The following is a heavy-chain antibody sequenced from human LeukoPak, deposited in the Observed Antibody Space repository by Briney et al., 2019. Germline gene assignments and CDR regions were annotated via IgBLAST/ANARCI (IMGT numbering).Heavy chain of an antibody. CDR3: AKSSPNRVNANWFDP. Sequence: PGGSLRLSCAASGFTFSSYAMSWVRQAPGKGLEWVSAISGSGGSTYYADSVKGRFTISRDNSKNALYLQMNSLRAEDTAVYYCAKSSPNRVNANWFDPWGQGTLVTVSS. V-gene: IGHV3-23*01. J-gene: IGHJ5*02. CDR1: GFTFSSYA. D-gene: IGHD1-14*01. CDR2: ISGSGGST.